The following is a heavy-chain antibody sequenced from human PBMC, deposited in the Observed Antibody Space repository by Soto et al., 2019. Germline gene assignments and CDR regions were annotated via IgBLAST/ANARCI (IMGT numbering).Heavy chain of an antibody. Sequence: QVQLVQSGGEMKKPGASVMVSCKASGYSFPTYGISWVRQAPGQGLQWMGWVSAYIGATNYAQKLQGRVTMTTDTSTSTAYMELRNLRSDDTAVYYCARGSSGYYPDAFDIWAKGQLSPSLQ. CDR3: ARGSSGYYPDAFDI. V-gene: IGHV1-18*04. D-gene: IGHD3-22*01. CDR1: GYSFPTYG. J-gene: IGHJ3*02. CDR2: VSAYIGAT.